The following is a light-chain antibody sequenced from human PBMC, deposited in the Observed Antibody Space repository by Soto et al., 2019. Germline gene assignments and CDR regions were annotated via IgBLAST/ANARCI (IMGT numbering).Light chain of an antibody. V-gene: IGLV1-40*01. CDR2: NTA. CDR1: RSTIGAGDN. Sequence: QSVLTQPPSVSGAPGQTVTISGPGGRSTIGAGDNVHWYRHLPGTAPRLFIYNTATRPPWVPNRFSGSKSGTSASLAITGLQAEDEAHYYCQSYDSGLSASVFGGGTKLTVL. CDR3: QSYDSGLSASV. J-gene: IGLJ2*01.